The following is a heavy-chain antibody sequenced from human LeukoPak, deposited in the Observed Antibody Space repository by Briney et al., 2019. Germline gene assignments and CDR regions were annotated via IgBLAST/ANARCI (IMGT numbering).Heavy chain of an antibody. CDR1: GYTFTAYY. D-gene: IGHD3-22*01. CDR3: ARGEKVATMIVTGY. J-gene: IGHJ4*02. CDR2: INSNSGGT. V-gene: IGHV1-2*02. Sequence: GASVKVSCKASGYTFTAYYMHWVRQAPGQGLEWVGWINSNSGGTNFAQKFQGRVTMTRDTSISTAYMELSSLRSDATAVYYCARGEKVATMIVTGYWGQGTLVTVSS.